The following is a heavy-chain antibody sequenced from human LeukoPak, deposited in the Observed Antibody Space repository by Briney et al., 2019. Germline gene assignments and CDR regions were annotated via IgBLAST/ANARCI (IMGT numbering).Heavy chain of an antibody. D-gene: IGHD2-15*01. V-gene: IGHV1-24*01. J-gene: IGHJ5*01. CDR2: FDPEDGET. CDR3: AREGGYCSGGSCYFWFDS. Sequence: ASVKVSCKVSGYTLTELSVHWVRQAPGKGLEWMGGFDPEDGETIYAQKFQGRVTMTEDTSTDTAYMELSSLRSEDTAVYYCAREGGYCSGGSCYFWFDSWGQGTLVTVSS. CDR1: GYTLTELS.